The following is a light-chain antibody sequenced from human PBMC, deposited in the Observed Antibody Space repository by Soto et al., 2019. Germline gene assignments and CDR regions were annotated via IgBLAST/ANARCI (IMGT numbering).Light chain of an antibody. CDR2: GAS. V-gene: IGKV3-20*01. CDR1: QSIGDT. J-gene: IGKJ1*01. CDR3: QQYGSSGT. Sequence: TQSPPTLSASVGDRVTITCRASQSIGDTLAWYQQKPGQAPRLLIYGASNRATGIPDRFSGSGSGTDFTLTISRLEPEDFAVYYCQQYGSSGTFGQGTKVDIK.